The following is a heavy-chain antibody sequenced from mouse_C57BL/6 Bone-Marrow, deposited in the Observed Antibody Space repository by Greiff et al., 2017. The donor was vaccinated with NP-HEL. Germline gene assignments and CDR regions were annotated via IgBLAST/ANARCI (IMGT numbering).Heavy chain of an antibody. Sequence: VQLQQSGTELVKPGASVKLSCKASGYTFTSYWMHWVKQRPGQGLEWIGNINPSNGGTNYNEKFKSKATLTVDKSSSTAYMQLSSLTSEDSAVYYCARSGGSSFAWFAYWGQGTLVTVSA. J-gene: IGHJ3*01. CDR1: GYTFTSYW. D-gene: IGHD1-1*01. CDR2: INPSNGGT. CDR3: ARSGGSSFAWFAY. V-gene: IGHV1-53*01.